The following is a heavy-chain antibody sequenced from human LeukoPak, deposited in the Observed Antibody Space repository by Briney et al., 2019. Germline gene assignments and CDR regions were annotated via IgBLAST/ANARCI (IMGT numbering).Heavy chain of an antibody. CDR2: INPSSGAI. Sequence: ASVKVSCKASGYTFTVYYMHWVRQAPGQGLEWLGWINPSSGAINHAQKFQGRVTMTRDSSISTAYMELNRLTSDDTAVYYCARGGDGYNSGPRGTYWGQGTLVTVSS. J-gene: IGHJ4*02. CDR3: ARGGDGYNSGPRGTY. D-gene: IGHD5-24*01. V-gene: IGHV1-2*02. CDR1: GYTFTVYY.